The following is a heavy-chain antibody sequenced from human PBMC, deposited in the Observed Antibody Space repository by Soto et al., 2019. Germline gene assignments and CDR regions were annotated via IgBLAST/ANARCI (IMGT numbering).Heavy chain of an antibody. CDR3: ARTYYYDTSGYYPGYYFDY. D-gene: IGHD3-22*01. Sequence: PSETLSLTCTVSDGSITSSYYWGWIRQPPGKGLEWIGRIYYSGSTYYNPSLTSRVTISVDTSKNQFSLKLSSVTTADTAVYYCARTYYYDTSGYYPGYYFDYWGQGTLVTVSS. J-gene: IGHJ4*02. V-gene: IGHV4-39*07. CDR2: IYYSGST. CDR1: DGSITSSYY.